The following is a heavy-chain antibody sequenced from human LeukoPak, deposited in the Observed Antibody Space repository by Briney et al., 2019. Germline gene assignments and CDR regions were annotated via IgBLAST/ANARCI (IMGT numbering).Heavy chain of an antibody. J-gene: IGHJ6*02. D-gene: IGHD3-10*01. V-gene: IGHV1-46*01. Sequence: GASVKVSCKASGYSRTTTYMHWVRQAPGQGLEWMGMINPTGGSISYSEKLQGRVTMTKDTSTSTVYMELNSLRYEDTAIYYCGGTYGSGSPYRTGQFYSYGMAVWGQGTTVTVSS. CDR1: GYSRTTTY. CDR2: INPTGGSI. CDR3: GGTYGSGSPYRTGQFYSYGMAV.